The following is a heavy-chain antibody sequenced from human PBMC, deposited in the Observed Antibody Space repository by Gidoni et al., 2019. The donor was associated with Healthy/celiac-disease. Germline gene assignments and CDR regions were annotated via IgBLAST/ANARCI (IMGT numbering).Heavy chain of an antibody. D-gene: IGHD3-16*02. J-gene: IGHJ4*02. CDR2: YYSGST. CDR3: ARQSYDYVWGSYRHDY. V-gene: IGHV4-39*01. Sequence: YYSGSTYYNPSLKSRVTISVDTSKNQFSLKLSSVTAADTAVYYCARQSYDYVWGSYRHDYWGQGTLVTVSS.